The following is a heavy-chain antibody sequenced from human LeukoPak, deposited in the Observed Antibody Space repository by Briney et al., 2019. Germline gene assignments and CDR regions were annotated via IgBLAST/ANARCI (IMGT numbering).Heavy chain of an antibody. CDR3: ARQTRDGSGSRGYSFDF. CDR1: GYTFTTSW. Sequence: GESLKISCKGSGYTFTTSWIGWVRQMPGKGLEWMGIIFPADSDTRYSPSFQGQVTISADKSISTAYLQWSSLKASDTAMYYCARQTRDGSGSRGYSFDFWGQGTLVTVSS. CDR2: IFPADSDT. J-gene: IGHJ4*02. D-gene: IGHD3-10*01. V-gene: IGHV5-51*01.